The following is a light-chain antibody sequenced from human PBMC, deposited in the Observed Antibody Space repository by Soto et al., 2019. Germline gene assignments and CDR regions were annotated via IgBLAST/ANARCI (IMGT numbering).Light chain of an antibody. V-gene: IGKV3-15*01. CDR1: QSVSSY. CDR3: QQYNNWPRT. Sequence: EIVMTQSPATLSVSPGERATLSCRASQSVSSYLAWYQQKPGQAPRLLIYGASTRATGIPARFSGSGSGTEFTLTISSLQSEDSAVYYCQQYNNWPRTFGQGTKVDI. CDR2: GAS. J-gene: IGKJ1*01.